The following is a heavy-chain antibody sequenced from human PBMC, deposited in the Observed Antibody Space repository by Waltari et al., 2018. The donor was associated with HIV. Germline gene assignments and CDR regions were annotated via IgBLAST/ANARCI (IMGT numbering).Heavy chain of an antibody. CDR2: INPSGGTT. CDR1: GYPFTSYY. D-gene: IGHD3-3*01. J-gene: IGHJ6*02. CDR3: ARDEGGGEYNDFWSGLDYYGMDV. Sequence: QLQLVQSGAEVKKPGASVKVSCKASGYPFTSYYINWVRQAPGQGLEWMGIINPSGGTTRYAQKFQGRVTMTRDTSTRTVYMELSSLRSEDTAVYYCARDEGGGEYNDFWSGLDYYGMDVWGQGTTVTVSS. V-gene: IGHV1-46*01.